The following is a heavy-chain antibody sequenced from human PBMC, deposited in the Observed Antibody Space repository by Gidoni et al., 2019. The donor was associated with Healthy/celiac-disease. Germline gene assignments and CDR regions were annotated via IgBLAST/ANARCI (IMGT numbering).Heavy chain of an antibody. V-gene: IGHV1-69*01. CDR1: GGTFSSYA. CDR3: ARDYYSGSYYIYYYGMDV. Sequence: QVQLVQSGAEVKKPGSSVKVSCKASGGTFSSYAISWVRQAPGQGLEWMGGIIPIFGTANYAQKFQGRVTITADESTSTAYMELSSLRSEDTAVYYCARDYYSGSYYIYYYGMDVWGQGTTVTVSS. CDR2: IIPIFGTA. D-gene: IGHD1-26*01. J-gene: IGHJ6*02.